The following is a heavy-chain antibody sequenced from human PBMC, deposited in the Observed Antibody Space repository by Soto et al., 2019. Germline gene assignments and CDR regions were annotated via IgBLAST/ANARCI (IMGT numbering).Heavy chain of an antibody. CDR2: TYYRSKWYN. CDR1: GDSVSSNNVA. Sequence: QVQLQQSGPGLVKPSQTLSLTCVISGDSVSSNNVAWNWIRQSPSRGLEWLGRTYYRSKWYNNYAVSVKSRTTINADTSKNQFSLQLASVTPEDTAVYYCARGINSDIDSWGQGTMVTVS. V-gene: IGHV6-1*01. CDR3: ARGINSDIDS. J-gene: IGHJ3*02. D-gene: IGHD1-1*01.